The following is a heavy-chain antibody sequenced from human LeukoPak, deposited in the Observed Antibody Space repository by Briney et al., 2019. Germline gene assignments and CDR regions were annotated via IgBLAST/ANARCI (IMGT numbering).Heavy chain of an antibody. CDR1: GFTFSSYE. CDR3: ARGDGPGWFGELSGWFDT. D-gene: IGHD3-10*01. V-gene: IGHV3-48*03. CDR2: ISSSGSTI. Sequence: GGSLRLSCAASGFTFSSYEMNWVRQAPGKGLEWVSYISSSGSTIYYADSVKGQFTISRDNAKNSLYLQMNSLRAEDTAVYYCARGDGPGWFGELSGWFDTWGQGTLVTVSS. J-gene: IGHJ5*02.